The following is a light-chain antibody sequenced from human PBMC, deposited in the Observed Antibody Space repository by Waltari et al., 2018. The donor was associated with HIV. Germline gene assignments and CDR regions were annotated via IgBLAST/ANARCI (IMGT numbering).Light chain of an antibody. CDR1: SSDVGSYSY. Sequence: QSALTQPASVSGSPGQSITISCTGSSSDVGSYSYVSWYQQHPGKAPKLMIYEVSNRPSGVLHRCSGSKSGNTASLTISGLQPEDEADYYCNSYTSISTWVFGGGTKLTVL. CDR2: EVS. V-gene: IGLV2-14*01. CDR3: NSYTSISTWV. J-gene: IGLJ3*02.